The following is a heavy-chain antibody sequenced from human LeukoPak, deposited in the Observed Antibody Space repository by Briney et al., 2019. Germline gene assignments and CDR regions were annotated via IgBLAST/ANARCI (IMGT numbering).Heavy chain of an antibody. CDR1: GFTFDDYA. J-gene: IGHJ4*02. Sequence: PGGSLRLSRAASGFTFDDYAMHWVRQAPGKGLEWVSGISWNSGSIGYADSVKGRFTISRDNAKNSLYLQMNSLRAEDTALYYCARAVAGILLDYWGQGTLVTVSS. V-gene: IGHV3-9*01. CDR3: ARAVAGILLDY. D-gene: IGHD6-19*01. CDR2: ISWNSGSI.